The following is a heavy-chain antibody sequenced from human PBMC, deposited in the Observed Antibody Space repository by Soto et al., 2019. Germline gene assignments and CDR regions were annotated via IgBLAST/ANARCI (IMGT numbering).Heavy chain of an antibody. V-gene: IGHV4-61*01. CDR2: IWYRGST. J-gene: IGHJ4*02. Sequence: SETLSLTCTVSNGSVTSGNYYWSWIRQPPEKGLEWIGDIWYRGSTNYNPSLKSRVTISLDTSKNQFSLKFSSVTAADTAVFYCARGVGYRTGWSPYYFDYWGQGALLTVSS. CDR1: NGSVTSGNYY. D-gene: IGHD6-19*01. CDR3: ARGVGYRTGWSPYYFDY.